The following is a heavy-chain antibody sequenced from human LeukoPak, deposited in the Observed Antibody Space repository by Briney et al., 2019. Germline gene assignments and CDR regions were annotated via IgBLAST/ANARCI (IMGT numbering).Heavy chain of an antibody. Sequence: SETLSLTCTVSGGSISSYYWSWIRQPPGKGLKWIGNIYYSGYTTYSPSLRSRVTISVDTSKNQFSLKLSSVTAADTAVYYCARDWPGWSIDYWGQGTLVTVSS. CDR1: GGSISSYY. J-gene: IGHJ4*02. V-gene: IGHV4-59*01. CDR2: IYYSGYT. CDR3: ARDWPGWSIDY. D-gene: IGHD6-19*01.